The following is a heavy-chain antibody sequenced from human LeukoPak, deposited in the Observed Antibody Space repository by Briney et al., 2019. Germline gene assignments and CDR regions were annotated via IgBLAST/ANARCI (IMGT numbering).Heavy chain of an antibody. Sequence: GGSLRLSCAASGFIFSSYDMHWVRQAPGKGLEWVALMRYDGITKYYAGSVKGRFTVSRDNSKKTLYVQMNSLRDDDTAIYYCTKTGDSGSFSDYWGQGTLVTVSS. CDR2: MRYDGITK. J-gene: IGHJ4*02. CDR3: TKTGDSGSFSDY. V-gene: IGHV3-30*02. CDR1: GFIFSSYD. D-gene: IGHD5-12*01.